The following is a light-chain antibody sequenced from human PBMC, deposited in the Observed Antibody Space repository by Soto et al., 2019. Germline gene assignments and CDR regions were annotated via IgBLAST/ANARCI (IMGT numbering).Light chain of an antibody. CDR2: DAS. Sequence: EIVLTQSPATLSLSPGERATLSCRASQSVSSYLAWYQQKPGQAPRLLIYDASNRATGIQARFSGSGSGTDFTLTSSSLEPEVFAVYYCQQRSTFGPGTKVDIK. CDR1: QSVSSY. CDR3: QQRST. V-gene: IGKV3-11*01. J-gene: IGKJ3*01.